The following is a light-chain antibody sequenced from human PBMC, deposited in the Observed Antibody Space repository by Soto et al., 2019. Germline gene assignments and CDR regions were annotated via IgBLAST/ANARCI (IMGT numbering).Light chain of an antibody. V-gene: IGKV3-11*01. CDR1: QDISSY. CDR2: EGF. Sequence: EFVLTQSPATLSLSAGERATLSCRASQDISSYLGLYQQKPGQAPRLLIYEGFKRATGIPARFRGSGSGTDFTLTISSLEPEDFAVYYCQQRNNWQSFGQGTKVDI. J-gene: IGKJ1*01. CDR3: QQRNNWQS.